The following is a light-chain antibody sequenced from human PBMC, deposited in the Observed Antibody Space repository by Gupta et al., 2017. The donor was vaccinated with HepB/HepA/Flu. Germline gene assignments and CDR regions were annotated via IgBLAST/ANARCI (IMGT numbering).Light chain of an antibody. CDR1: SSDVGGYNY. CDR3: CSYAGSYTFLV. J-gene: IGLJ2*01. Sequence: QSALTQPRSVSGSPGPSVTIPCTGTSSDVGGYNYVSWYQQHPGKAPKLMIYDVSKRPSGVPDRFSGSKSGNTASLTISGLQAEDEADYYCCSYAGSYTFLVFGGGTKLTVL. V-gene: IGLV2-11*01. CDR2: DVS.